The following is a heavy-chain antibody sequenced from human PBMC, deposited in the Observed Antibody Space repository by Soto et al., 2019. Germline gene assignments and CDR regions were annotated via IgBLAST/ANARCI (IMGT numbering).Heavy chain of an antibody. D-gene: IGHD4-17*01. V-gene: IGHV1-2*02. Sequence: QVQLVQSGAEVKKPGASVKVSCKASGYTLTGYYVHWVRQAPGQGLEWMGWINPNSCDTNYAQKFQGRVTMTRDTSISTAYMELSRLRSDDTAVYYCARARGYGDLGYWGQGTLVTVSS. CDR1: GYTLTGYY. CDR2: INPNSCDT. J-gene: IGHJ4*02. CDR3: ARARGYGDLGY.